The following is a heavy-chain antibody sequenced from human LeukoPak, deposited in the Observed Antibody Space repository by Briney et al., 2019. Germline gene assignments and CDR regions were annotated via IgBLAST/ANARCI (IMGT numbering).Heavy chain of an antibody. CDR1: GFTVSSNY. V-gene: IGHV3-66*02. D-gene: IGHD3-22*01. CDR2: IYSGGST. Sequence: PGGSLRLSCAASGFTVSSNYMSWVRQAPGKGLEWVSVIYSGGSTYYADFVKGRFTISRDNSKNTLYLQMNSLRAEDTAVYYCARSYYYDSSGYLNWGQGTLVTVSS. CDR3: ARSYYYDSSGYLN. J-gene: IGHJ4*02.